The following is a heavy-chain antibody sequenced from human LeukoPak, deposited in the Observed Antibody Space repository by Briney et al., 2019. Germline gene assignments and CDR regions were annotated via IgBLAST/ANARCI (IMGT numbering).Heavy chain of an antibody. V-gene: IGHV1-69*05. D-gene: IGHD1-26*01. CDR1: GDTFKKYS. CDR2: LIPMFSTA. CDR3: ASEGPPNAYSGSQYYMDV. Sequence: SVKVSCKASGDTFKKYSISWVRQAPGQGLEWMGRLIPMFSTANYAQKFQGRVTITTDESTSTNYMQLSGLGSEDTAVYYCASEGPPNAYSGSQYYMDVWGKGTTVTVS. J-gene: IGHJ6*03.